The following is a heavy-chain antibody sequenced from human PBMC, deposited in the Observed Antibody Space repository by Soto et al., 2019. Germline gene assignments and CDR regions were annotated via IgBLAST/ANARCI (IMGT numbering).Heavy chain of an antibody. V-gene: IGHV4-34*01. CDR3: ARVAYYYYGMGV. CDR2: INHSGST. J-gene: IGHJ6*02. Sequence: SETLSLTCAVYGGSFSGYYWSWIRQPPGKGLEWIGEINHSGSTNCNPSLKSRVTISVDTSKNQFSLNLNSVTAADTAVYYCARVAYYYYGMGVWGQGTTVTVSS. CDR1: GGSFSGYY.